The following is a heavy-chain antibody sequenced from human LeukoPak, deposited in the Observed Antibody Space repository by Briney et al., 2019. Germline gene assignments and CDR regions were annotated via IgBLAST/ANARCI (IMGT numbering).Heavy chain of an antibody. D-gene: IGHD3-9*01. CDR2: MSYEGTNK. CDR1: GFTFSDYG. Sequence: GGSLRLSCAASGFTFSDYGMHWVRQAPGKGLEWVAVMSYEGTNKYYADSVKGRFTISRGNSKNTLYLQMNSLRAEDTAVYYCAKDVERLDYFDYCGQGTLVTVSS. J-gene: IGHJ4*02. CDR3: AKDVERLDYFDY. V-gene: IGHV3-30*18.